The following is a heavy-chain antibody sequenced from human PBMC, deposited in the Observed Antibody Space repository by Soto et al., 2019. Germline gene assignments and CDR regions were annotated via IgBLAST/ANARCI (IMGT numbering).Heavy chain of an antibody. D-gene: IGHD3-22*01. CDR2: IIPIFGTA. V-gene: IGHV1-69*13. J-gene: IGHJ4*02. CDR3: ASLAYYYDSSGHPIDY. Sequence: GASVKVSCKASGGTFSSYAISWVRQAPGQGLEWMGGIIPIFGTANYAQKFQGRVTITADESTSTAYMELSSLRSEDTAVYYCASLAYYYDSSGHPIDYWGQGTLVTAPQ. CDR1: GGTFSSYA.